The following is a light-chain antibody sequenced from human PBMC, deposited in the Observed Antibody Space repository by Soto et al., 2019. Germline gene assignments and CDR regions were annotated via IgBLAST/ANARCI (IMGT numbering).Light chain of an antibody. CDR1: QSIGSW. V-gene: IGKV1-5*03. Sequence: DSQMTQSPSTLSASVGNRDTITFRASQSIGSWLAWYQQKPGKAPKLLIYKTSILENGVPSRFSGSGSGTEFTLSISSLQPDDFATYYCHQYNSYWTFGQGTKVDIK. CDR2: KTS. J-gene: IGKJ1*01. CDR3: HQYNSYWT.